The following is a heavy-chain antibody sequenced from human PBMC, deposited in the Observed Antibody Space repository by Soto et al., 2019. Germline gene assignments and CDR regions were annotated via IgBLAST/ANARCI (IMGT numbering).Heavy chain of an antibody. Sequence: QVHLVESGGGVVQPGRSLRLSCAASGFTFSNYGIHWVRQAPGEGLEWVAVVWYDGRSKYYIDSVNGRFTISRDNSKNSLYLQMNSLRIVDTAVYYCARDWAGPTRSGTVAPDLWSQGTRVTVST. V-gene: IGHV3-33*01. CDR2: VWYDGRSK. CDR1: GFTFSNYG. D-gene: IGHD1-1*01. J-gene: IGHJ5*02. CDR3: ARDWAGPTRSGTVAPDL.